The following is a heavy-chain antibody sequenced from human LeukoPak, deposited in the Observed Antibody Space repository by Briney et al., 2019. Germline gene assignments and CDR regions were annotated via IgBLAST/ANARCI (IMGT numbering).Heavy chain of an antibody. CDR1: RLTFRSYA. CDR3: AKDAPSQDRYHSYMDV. J-gene: IGHJ6*03. CDR2: FPYDGSNI. V-gene: IGHV3-30*01. Sequence: PGMSLRLSCAASRLTFRSYAMHWVRQAPGKGLEGVAVFPYDGSNIFYADSVKGRFTSSRDRSKTTVFLKMNRLRVEDTAVYYCAKDAPSQDRYHSYMDVWGNGTTVTVSS.